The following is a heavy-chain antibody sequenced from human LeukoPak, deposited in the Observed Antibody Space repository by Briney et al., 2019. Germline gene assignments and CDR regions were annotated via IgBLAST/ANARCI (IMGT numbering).Heavy chain of an antibody. V-gene: IGHV1-2*02. D-gene: IGHD3-10*01. Sequence: GASVKVSCEASGYTFTGYYMHWVRQAPGQGLEWMGWINPNSGGTNYAQKFQGRVTMTRDTSISTAYMELSRLRSDDTAVYYCARSAMVRGVGHYYYMDVWGKGTTVTVSS. CDR2: INPNSGGT. CDR1: GYTFTGYY. J-gene: IGHJ6*03. CDR3: ARSAMVRGVGHYYYMDV.